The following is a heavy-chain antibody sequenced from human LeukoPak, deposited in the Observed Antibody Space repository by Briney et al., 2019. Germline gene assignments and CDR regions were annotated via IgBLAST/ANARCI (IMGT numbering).Heavy chain of an antibody. D-gene: IGHD3-10*01. CDR1: GFTFDDYA. CDR3: AKDLGGEFYYYYGMDV. Sequence: GRSLRLSCAASGFTFDDYAMHWVRQAPGKGLEWVSGINWNRGSIGYADSVKGQFTISRDNAKNSLYLQMNSLRAEDTALYYCAKDLGGEFYYYYGMDVWGQGTTVTVSS. CDR2: INWNRGSI. V-gene: IGHV3-9*01. J-gene: IGHJ6*02.